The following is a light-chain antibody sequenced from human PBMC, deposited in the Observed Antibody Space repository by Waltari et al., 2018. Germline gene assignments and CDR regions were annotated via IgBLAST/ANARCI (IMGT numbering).Light chain of an antibody. V-gene: IGLV2-23*02. CDR3: CAYAGGPTHVV. Sequence: QSALTQPASVSGSPGHSITISCTGTSNDVGVYQLVSWYQQHPGKVPKLMMYELSKRPAGVSNRFSAPKSGNTASLPISGPQAEDEADYYCCAYAGGPTHVVFGGGTKLTVL. CDR2: ELS. CDR1: SNDVGVYQL. J-gene: IGLJ2*01.